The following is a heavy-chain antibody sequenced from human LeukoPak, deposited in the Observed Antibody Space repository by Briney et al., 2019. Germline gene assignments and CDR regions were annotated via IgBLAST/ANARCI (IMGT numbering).Heavy chain of an antibody. CDR2: IYKTGST. Sequence: SETLSLTCSVSGGSINSDGYYWSWIRQPPGKGLEWIGYIYKTGSTNYNPSLKSRVTISLDKSKNQFSLKLSSVTAADTAVYYCATTAAAGTRLAWFDPWGQGTLVTVSS. D-gene: IGHD6-13*01. CDR1: GGSINSDGYY. CDR3: ATTAAAGTRLAWFDP. V-gene: IGHV4-30-2*01. J-gene: IGHJ5*02.